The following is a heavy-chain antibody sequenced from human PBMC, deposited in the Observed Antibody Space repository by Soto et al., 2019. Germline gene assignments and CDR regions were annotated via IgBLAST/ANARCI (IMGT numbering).Heavy chain of an antibody. CDR3: AKVLMESFGDYVHSPFDFDH. J-gene: IGHJ4*02. Sequence: QVQLGESGGGVLQPGSSLILSCAASGLTFSYYGMLWVRQAPGKRVEWVEVISYDGRYEYYTASVKGRFTISRDNYRNTQYLQINSLRTGDTAVYYCAKVLMESFGDYVHSPFDFDHRGQGNLVTVPS. V-gene: IGHV3-30*18. CDR2: ISYDGRYE. D-gene: IGHD4-17*01. CDR1: GLTFSYYG.